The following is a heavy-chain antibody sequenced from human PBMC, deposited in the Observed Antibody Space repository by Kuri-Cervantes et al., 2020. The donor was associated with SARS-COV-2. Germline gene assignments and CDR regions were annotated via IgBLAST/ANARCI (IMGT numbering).Heavy chain of an antibody. V-gene: IGHV4-34*01. CDR1: GGSFSGYY. CDR3: ARHLFAGIAVAGTWFDY. CDR2: INHSGST. J-gene: IGHJ4*02. Sequence: ESLKISCAVYGGSFSGYYWSWIRQPPGKGLEWIGEINHSGSTNYNPSLKSRVTISVDTSKNQFSLKLSSVTAADTAVYYCARHLFAGIAVAGTWFDYWGQGTLVTVSS. D-gene: IGHD6-19*01.